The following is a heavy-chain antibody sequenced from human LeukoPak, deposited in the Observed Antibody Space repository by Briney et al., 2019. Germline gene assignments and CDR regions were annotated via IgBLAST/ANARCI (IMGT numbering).Heavy chain of an antibody. CDR3: ARMGRGSSFYYFAY. D-gene: IGHD6-6*01. CDR1: GFSLSTSGVR. CDR2: IDWDNDK. V-gene: IGHV2-70*04. J-gene: IGHJ4*02. Sequence: SGPTLVNPTQTLTLTCTFSGFSLSTSGVRVSWIRQPPGKALEWLARIDWDNDKQYSTSLKTRLSTSKDTSKNQVVLTMTNMDPVDSATYYCARMGRGSSFYYFAYWGQGTLVTVSS.